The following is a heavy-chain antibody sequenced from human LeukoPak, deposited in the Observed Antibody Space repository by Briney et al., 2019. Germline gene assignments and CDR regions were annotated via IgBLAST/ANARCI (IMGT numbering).Heavy chain of an antibody. J-gene: IGHJ4*02. V-gene: IGHV4-39*01. CDR3: ARHVPSFAYYYGSGSPLGVCYFDY. D-gene: IGHD3-10*01. CDR2: IYYSGST. Sequence: KSSETLSLTCTVSGGSISSSSYYWGWIRQPPGKGLEWIGSIYYSGSTYYNPSLKSRVTISVDTSKNQFSLKLSSVTAADTAVYYCARHVPSFAYYYGSGSPLGVCYFDYWGQGTLVTVSS. CDR1: GGSISSSSYY.